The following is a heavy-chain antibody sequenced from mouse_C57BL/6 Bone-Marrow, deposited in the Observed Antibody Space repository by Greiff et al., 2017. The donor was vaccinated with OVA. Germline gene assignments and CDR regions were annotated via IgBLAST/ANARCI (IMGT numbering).Heavy chain of an antibody. CDR2: INSDGGST. CDR3: ARQGGYDVGDYYAMDY. Sequence: EVHLVESGGGLVQPGESLKLSCESNEYEFPSHDMSWVRKTPEKRLELVAAINSDGGSTYYPDTMERRFIISRDNTKKTLYLQMSSLRSEDTALYYCARQGGYDVGDYYAMDYWGQGTSVTVSS. D-gene: IGHD2-2*01. V-gene: IGHV5-2*01. CDR1: EYEFPSHD. J-gene: IGHJ4*01.